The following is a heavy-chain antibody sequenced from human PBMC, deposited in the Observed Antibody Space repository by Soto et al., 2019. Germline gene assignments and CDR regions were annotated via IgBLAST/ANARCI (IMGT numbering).Heavy chain of an antibody. CDR1: GFTFSSYA. J-gene: IGHJ4*02. V-gene: IGHV3-64*01. Sequence: PGGSLRLSCAASGFTFSSYAMHWVRQAPGKGLEYFSAISTNGGSTYYANSVKGRFTISRDNSKNTLYLQMGSLKTEDTAVYYCTADSRTHCAPFFDYWGQGILVTVSS. D-gene: IGHD2-21*01. CDR3: TADSRTHCAPFFDY. CDR2: ISTNGGST.